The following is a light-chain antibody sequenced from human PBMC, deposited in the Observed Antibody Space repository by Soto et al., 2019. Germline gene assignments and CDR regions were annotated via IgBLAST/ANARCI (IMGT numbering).Light chain of an antibody. J-gene: IGKJ1*01. V-gene: IGKV1-27*01. Sequence: DIQMTQSPSSLSASVGDRVTITCRATQGISNYLAWYQQKPGKLPELLIYAASTLQSGVPSRFSGSGSGTDFTLTISSLQPEDVATYYCQKYDSAPWTFGQGTNVEIK. CDR3: QKYDSAPWT. CDR1: QGISNY. CDR2: AAS.